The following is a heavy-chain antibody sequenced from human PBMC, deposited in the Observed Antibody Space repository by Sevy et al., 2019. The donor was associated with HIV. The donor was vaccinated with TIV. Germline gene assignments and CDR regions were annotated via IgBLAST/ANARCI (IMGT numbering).Heavy chain of an antibody. Sequence: GGSLRLSCAASGFTFSSYSMNWVRQAPGKGLEWVSYISSSSSTIYYADSVKGRFTISRDNAKNSLYLIMNSLRDEDTAVYYCARGPGGANTAKDYYYYGMDVWGQGTTVTVSS. CDR2: ISSSSSTI. D-gene: IGHD3-16*01. V-gene: IGHV3-48*02. CDR3: ARGPGGANTAKDYYYYGMDV. CDR1: GFTFSSYS. J-gene: IGHJ6*02.